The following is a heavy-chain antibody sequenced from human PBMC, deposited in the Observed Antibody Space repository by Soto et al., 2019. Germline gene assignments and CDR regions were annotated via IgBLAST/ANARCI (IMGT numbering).Heavy chain of an antibody. CDR1: GFTFSSYA. CDR3: AKDNYDSSVIGYGMDV. CDR2: ISGSGGST. V-gene: IGHV3-23*01. D-gene: IGHD3-22*01. Sequence: EVQLLESGGGLVQPGGSLRLSCAASGFTFSSYAMSWVRQAPGKGLEWVSAISGSGGSTYYADSVKGRFTISRDNSKNTLYLQMNSLRAEDTAVYYCAKDNYDSSVIGYGMDVWGQGPTVTVSS. J-gene: IGHJ6*02.